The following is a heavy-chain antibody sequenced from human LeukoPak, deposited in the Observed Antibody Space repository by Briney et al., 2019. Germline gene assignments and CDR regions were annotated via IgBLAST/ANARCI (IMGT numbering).Heavy chain of an antibody. CDR3: ARGGWYPESFQH. J-gene: IGHJ1*01. D-gene: IGHD6-19*01. Sequence: PSETLSLTCTVSGCSISSYYWNWIRQPPGKGLEWIGYIYYSGSTNYNPSLKSRVTISVDTSKNQFSLKLSSVTAAATAVYYCARGGWYPESFQHWGQGALVSVSS. CDR1: GCSISSYY. V-gene: IGHV4-59*01. CDR2: IYYSGST.